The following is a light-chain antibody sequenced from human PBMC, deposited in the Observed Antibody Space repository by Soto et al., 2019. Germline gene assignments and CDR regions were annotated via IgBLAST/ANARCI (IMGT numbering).Light chain of an antibody. CDR2: AAS. CDR3: QQYSDWPLT. CDR1: QSINSN. V-gene: IGKV3-15*01. J-gene: IGKJ5*01. Sequence: EVLMTQSPATLSVSPGDSATLSCRASQSINSNLAWYQQQPGQAPRLLIYAASTRATAVPDRFSGSGSGTDFTLTITSLQSYDFAIYFCQQYSDWPLTFGQGTRLDIK.